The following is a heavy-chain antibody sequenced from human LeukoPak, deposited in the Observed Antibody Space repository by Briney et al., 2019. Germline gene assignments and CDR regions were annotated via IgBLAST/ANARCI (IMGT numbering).Heavy chain of an antibody. CDR3: ARRPGLERYYFDY. J-gene: IGHJ4*02. V-gene: IGHV3-23*01. CDR1: GGTFSSYA. Sequence: SCKASGGTFSSYAMSWVRQAPGKGLQWVSTISGSGGSTYYAGSVEGRFTISRDNSKSTLYLQMNSLRAEDAALYFCARRPGLERYYFDYWGQGTLVTVSS. D-gene: IGHD1-1*01. CDR2: ISGSGGST.